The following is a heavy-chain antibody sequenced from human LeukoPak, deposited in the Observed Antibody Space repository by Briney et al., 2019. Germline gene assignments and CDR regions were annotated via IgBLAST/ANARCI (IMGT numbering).Heavy chain of an antibody. V-gene: IGHV3-23*01. CDR3: ARGEGTGKGLRF. D-gene: IGHD3-10*01. Sequence: PPGGSLRLSCAASGFTFSSYAMSWVRQAPGKGLEWVSAISGSGGSPYYADSVKGRFTISRDNSKTTLYLQMNSLRAEDTAVYYCARGEGTGKGLRFWGQGTLVTVSS. J-gene: IGHJ4*02. CDR2: ISGSGGSP. CDR1: GFTFSSYA.